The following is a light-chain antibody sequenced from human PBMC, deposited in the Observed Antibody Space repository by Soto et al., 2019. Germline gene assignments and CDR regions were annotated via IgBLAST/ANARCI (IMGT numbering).Light chain of an antibody. J-gene: IGKJ1*01. CDR3: QQFHSDPRT. CDR1: QCLXSY. Sequence: AIQMTQSPSSFSASTGDRVTITCRASQCLXSYFAWFQQKPGQAPKILXYDASTLQSGVPSRLSGSGSGTDFTLPISCLQSEDFATYYCQQFHSDPRTFGQGTKVDI. CDR2: DAS. V-gene: IGKV1-8*01.